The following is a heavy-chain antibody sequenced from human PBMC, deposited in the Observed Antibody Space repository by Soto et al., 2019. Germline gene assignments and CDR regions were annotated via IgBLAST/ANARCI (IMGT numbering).Heavy chain of an antibody. J-gene: IGHJ6*02. CDR3: ARDERRVVLDGMDV. CDR1: GFTFSSYS. Sequence: PGGSLRLSCAASGFTFSSYSMNWVRQAPGKGLEWVSSISSSSSYIYYADSVKGRFTISRDNAKNSLYLQMNSLRAEDTAVYYCARDERRVVLDGMDVWGQGTTVTVSS. CDR2: ISSSSSYI. D-gene: IGHD1-1*01. V-gene: IGHV3-21*01.